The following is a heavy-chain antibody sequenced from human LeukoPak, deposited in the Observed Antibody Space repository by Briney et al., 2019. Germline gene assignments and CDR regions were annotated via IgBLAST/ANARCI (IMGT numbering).Heavy chain of an antibody. CDR3: ARDDTGYSSSWYDYYGMDV. CDR2: IKQDGSEK. Sequence: PGGSLRLSCAASGFTFSSYWMSWVRQAPGKGLEWVANIKQDGSEKYYVDSVKGRFTISRDNAKNSLYLQMNSLRAEDTAVYYCARDDTGYSSSWYDYYGMDVWGQGTTVTVSS. J-gene: IGHJ6*02. CDR1: GFTFSSYW. D-gene: IGHD6-13*01. V-gene: IGHV3-7*01.